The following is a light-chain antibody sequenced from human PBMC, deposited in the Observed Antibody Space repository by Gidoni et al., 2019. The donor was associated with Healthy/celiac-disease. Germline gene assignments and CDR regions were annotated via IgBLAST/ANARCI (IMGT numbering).Light chain of an antibody. CDR1: QSISSY. J-gene: IGKJ5*01. Sequence: DIQMPQPPSSLSASVGDRVTITCRASQSISSYLNWYQQKPGKAPKLLIYAASSLQSGVPSRFSGSGSGTDFTLTISSLQPEDFATCYCQQSYRTPITFGQGTRLEIK. CDR3: QQSYRTPIT. CDR2: AAS. V-gene: IGKV1-39*01.